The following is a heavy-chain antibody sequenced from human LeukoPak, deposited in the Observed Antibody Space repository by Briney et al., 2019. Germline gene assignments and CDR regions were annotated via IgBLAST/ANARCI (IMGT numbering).Heavy chain of an antibody. CDR2: INPNSGGT. CDR3: ARDGVYGAVAGTLNDY. CDR1: GYTFTGYY. Sequence: ASVKVSCKASGYTFTGYYMHWVRQAPGQGLEWMGWINPNSGGTNYAQKFQGRVTMTRDTSISTAYMELSRLRSDDTAMYYCARDGVYGAVAGTLNDYWGQGTLVTVSS. J-gene: IGHJ4*02. D-gene: IGHD6-19*01. V-gene: IGHV1-2*02.